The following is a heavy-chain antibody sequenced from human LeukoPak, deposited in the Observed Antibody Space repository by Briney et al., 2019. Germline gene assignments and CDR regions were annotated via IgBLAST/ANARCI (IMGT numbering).Heavy chain of an antibody. CDR3: ARDYGGNSVY. Sequence: GGSLRLSCAASGFTFSSYWMSWVRQAPGKGPEWVANIKEDGSEKYYVDSVKGRFTISRDNAKNSLYLQMNSLRAEDTAMYYCARDYGGNSVYWGQGTLVTVSS. CDR1: GFTFSSYW. CDR2: IKEDGSEK. V-gene: IGHV3-7*01. J-gene: IGHJ4*02. D-gene: IGHD4-23*01.